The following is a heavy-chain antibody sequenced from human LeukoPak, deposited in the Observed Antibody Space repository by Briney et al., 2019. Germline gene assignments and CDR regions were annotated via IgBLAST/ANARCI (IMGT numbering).Heavy chain of an antibody. D-gene: IGHD3-3*01. CDR2: ISSSGSTI. CDR1: GFTFSDYY. V-gene: IGHV3-11*01. J-gene: IGHJ4*02. Sequence: AGGSLRLSCAASGFTFSDYYMSWIRQAPGKGLEWVSYISSSGSTIYYADSVKGRFTISRDNAKNSLYLQMNSLRAEDTAVYYCARRMVFGVVSDYWGQGTLSPSPQ. CDR3: ARRMVFGVVSDY.